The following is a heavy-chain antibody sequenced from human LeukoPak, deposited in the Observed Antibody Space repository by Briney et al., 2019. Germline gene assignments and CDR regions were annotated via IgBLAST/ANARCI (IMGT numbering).Heavy chain of an antibody. CDR2: IGSGSNTI. J-gene: IGHJ5*02. Sequence: PGGSLRLSCAASGFTFSNYNMNWVRQAPGKGLEWISYIGSGSNTINHADSVKGRFTISRDNAKNSLYLQMNSLRVEDTAVYYCARGSTVTTRPAWGQGTLVTVSA. CDR3: ARGSTVTTRPA. D-gene: IGHD4-17*01. V-gene: IGHV3-48*01. CDR1: GFTFSNYN.